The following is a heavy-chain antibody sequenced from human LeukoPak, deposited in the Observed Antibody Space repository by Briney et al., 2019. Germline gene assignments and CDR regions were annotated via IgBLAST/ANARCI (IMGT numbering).Heavy chain of an antibody. V-gene: IGHV4-61*02. CDR2: IYTSGST. J-gene: IGHJ5*02. CDR3: ARELLWFGEPANWFDP. D-gene: IGHD3-10*01. CDR1: GGSISSGSYY. Sequence: SETLSLTCTVSGGSISSGSYYWSWIRQPAGKGLEWIGRIYTSGSTNYNPSLKSRVTISVDTSKNQFSLKLSSVTAADTAVYYCARELLWFGEPANWFDPWGQGTLVTVSS.